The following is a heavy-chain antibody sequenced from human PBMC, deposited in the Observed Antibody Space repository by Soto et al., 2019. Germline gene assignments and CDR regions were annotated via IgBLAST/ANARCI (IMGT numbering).Heavy chain of an antibody. V-gene: IGHV4-59*01. CDR3: STAVLTGYWQEY. CDR2: IFYSGRSGTT. D-gene: IGHD3-9*01. CDR1: GGSISGFY. J-gene: IGHJ4*02. Sequence: SETLSLTCTVSGGSISGFYWTWIRQPPGKGLEWIGYIFYSGRSGTTYYNPSLKSRVTISVDTSKSQFSLHLSSVTAAATALYYCSTAVLTGYWQEYWGQGTLVTVSS.